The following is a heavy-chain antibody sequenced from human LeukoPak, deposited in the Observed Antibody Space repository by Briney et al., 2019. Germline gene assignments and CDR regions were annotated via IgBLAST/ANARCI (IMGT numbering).Heavy chain of an antibody. V-gene: IGHV1-2*02. CDR1: GYTFTGYY. J-gene: IGHJ6*03. D-gene: IGHD3-22*01. Sequence: GASVKVSCKASGYTFTGYYMHWVRQAPGQGLEWMGWINPNSGGTNYAQKFQGRVTMTRDTSISTAYMELSRLRSDDTAVYYCARETPVYYDSSGYSYYYYYMDVWGKGTTVTVSS. CDR3: ARETPVYYDSSGYSYYYYYMDV. CDR2: INPNSGGT.